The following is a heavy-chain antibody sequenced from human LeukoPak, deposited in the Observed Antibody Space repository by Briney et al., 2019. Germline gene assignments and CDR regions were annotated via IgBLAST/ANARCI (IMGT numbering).Heavy chain of an antibody. V-gene: IGHV3-30-3*01. D-gene: IGHD3-22*01. CDR2: ISYDGSNK. J-gene: IGHJ4*02. Sequence: GRSLRLSCAASGFTFSSYAMHWVRQAPGKGLEWVAVISYDGSNKYYADSVKGRFTISRDNSKNTLYLQMNSLRAEDTAVYYCARSGLGLVTTTDWGQGTLVTVSP. CDR3: ARSGLGLVTTTD. CDR1: GFTFSSYA.